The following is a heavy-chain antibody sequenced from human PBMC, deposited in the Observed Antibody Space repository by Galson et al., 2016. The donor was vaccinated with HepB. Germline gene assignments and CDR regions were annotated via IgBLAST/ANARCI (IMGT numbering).Heavy chain of an antibody. CDR2: VYNTGST. CDR3: VAVERQTTVIAS. V-gene: IGHV4-61*01. J-gene: IGHJ4*02. CDR1: GDSVSGDSVNTYY. Sequence: SETLSLTCTVSGDSVSGDSVNTYYWRWIRQPPRKGLEWIGYVYNTGSTKYNPSLKSRVTISVDTSKNQFSLKLTSVTAAATAMYYCVAVERQTTVIASWGQGTLVTVSS. D-gene: IGHD1-7*01.